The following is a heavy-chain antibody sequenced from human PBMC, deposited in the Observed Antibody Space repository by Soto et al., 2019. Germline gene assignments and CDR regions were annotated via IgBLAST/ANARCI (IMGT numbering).Heavy chain of an antibody. D-gene: IGHD6-13*01. V-gene: IGHV3-21*02. Sequence: EMKLVESGGGLVKPGGSLILSCAASGFTFSNYGMNWARQSPGKGLEWVSSISGGGEYVGYADSLKGRLTISRDNAKKSLYLQLNSLTADDTAVYYCATDGAAGAAMGVWGQGTTVTVSS. CDR1: GFTFSNYG. J-gene: IGHJ6*02. CDR3: ATDGAAGAAMGV. CDR2: ISGGGEYV.